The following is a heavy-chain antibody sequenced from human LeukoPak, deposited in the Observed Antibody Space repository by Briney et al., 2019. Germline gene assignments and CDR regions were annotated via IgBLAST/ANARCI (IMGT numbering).Heavy chain of an antibody. CDR3: ARVGLYDSSGIGY. CDR1: GYTFTSYY. J-gene: IGHJ4*02. D-gene: IGHD1-26*01. V-gene: IGHV1-2*02. CDR2: INPNSGGT. Sequence: ASVKVSCKASGYTFTSYYMHWVRQAPGQGLEWMGWINPNSGGTNYAQKFQGRVTMTRDTSISTAYMDLSRLRSDDTAGYYCARVGLYDSSGIGYWGQGTLVTVSS.